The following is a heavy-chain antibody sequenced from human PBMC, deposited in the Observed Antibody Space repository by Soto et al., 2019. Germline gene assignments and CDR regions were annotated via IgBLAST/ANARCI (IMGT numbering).Heavy chain of an antibody. CDR3: AREQEWQLVPIRFDY. J-gene: IGHJ4*02. D-gene: IGHD6-13*01. V-gene: IGHV3-21*01. CDR1: GFTFSSYS. Sequence: GGSLRLSCAASGFTFSSYSMNWVRQAPGKGLEWVSSISSSSSYIYYADSVKGRFTISRDNAKNSLYLQMNSLRAEDTAVYYCAREQEWQLVPIRFDYWGQGTLVTVSS. CDR2: ISSSSSYI.